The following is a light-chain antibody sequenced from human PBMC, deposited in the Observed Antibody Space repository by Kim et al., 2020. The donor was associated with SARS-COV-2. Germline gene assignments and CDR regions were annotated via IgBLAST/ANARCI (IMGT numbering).Light chain of an antibody. CDR1: SGHSRYA. V-gene: IGLV4-69*01. CDR3: QTWDTGIWV. CDR2: LNYDGSH. J-gene: IGLJ3*02. Sequence: ASVQLTCTRSSGHSRYAIAWHQQQPEKGPRFLMKLNYDGSHTKGDGIPDRFSGSSSGAERYLTISSLQSEDEADYYCQTWDTGIWVFGGGTQLTVL.